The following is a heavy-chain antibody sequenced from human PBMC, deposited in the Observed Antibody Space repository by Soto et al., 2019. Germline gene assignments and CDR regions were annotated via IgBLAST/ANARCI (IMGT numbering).Heavy chain of an antibody. D-gene: IGHD5-18*01. CDR2: INYSGST. J-gene: IGHJ6*02. Sequence: SETLSLTCAVYGGSFSGYYWSWIRQPPGKGLEWIGEINYSGSTNYNPSLKSRVTISVDTSKNQFSLKLSSVTAADTAVYYCARGHTASYYYYGMDVWGQGTTVTVSS. CDR3: ARGHTASYYYYGMDV. CDR1: GGSFSGYY. V-gene: IGHV4-34*01.